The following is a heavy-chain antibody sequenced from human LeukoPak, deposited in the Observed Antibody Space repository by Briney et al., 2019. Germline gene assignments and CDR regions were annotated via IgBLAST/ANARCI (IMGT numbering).Heavy chain of an antibody. Sequence: SETLSLTCTVPGGSVSSYYWSWIRQPPGKGLEWIGYIYYSGSTNYNPSLKSRVTISVDKSKNQFPLKLSSVTAADTAVYYCARALDYGGPDAFDIWGQGTMVTVSS. CDR2: IYYSGST. J-gene: IGHJ3*02. D-gene: IGHD4-17*01. CDR1: GGSVSSYY. CDR3: ARALDYGGPDAFDI. V-gene: IGHV4-59*02.